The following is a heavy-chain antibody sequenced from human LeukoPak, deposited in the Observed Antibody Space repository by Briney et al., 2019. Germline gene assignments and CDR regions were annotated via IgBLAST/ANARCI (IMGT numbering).Heavy chain of an antibody. CDR3: ARLRRNSDSSGYYYYYDY. V-gene: IGHV3-21*01. J-gene: IGHJ4*02. Sequence: GGSLRLSCAASGYTFSSFSIDWVRQAPGKGLEWVSSISVRSNYIYYADSVRGRFSISRDDARNSLYLQMDSLRGDDTAVYYCARLRRNSDSSGYYYYYDYWGQGTLVTVSS. CDR1: GYTFSSFS. CDR2: ISVRSNYI. D-gene: IGHD3-22*01.